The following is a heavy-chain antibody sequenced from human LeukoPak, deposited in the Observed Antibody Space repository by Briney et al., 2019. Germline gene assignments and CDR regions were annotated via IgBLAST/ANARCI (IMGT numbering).Heavy chain of an antibody. V-gene: IGHV3-23*01. D-gene: IGHD3-22*01. CDR1: GFTFSSYA. J-gene: IGHJ4*02. CDR2: ISGSGGST. Sequence: GGSLRLSCAASGFTFSSYAMSWVRQAPGKGLEWVSAISGSGGSTYYADSMKGRFAISRDNSKNTLYLQMNSLRAEDTAVYYCAKEDSSGYYVGMYYFDYWGQGTLVTVSS. CDR3: AKEDSSGYYVGMYYFDY.